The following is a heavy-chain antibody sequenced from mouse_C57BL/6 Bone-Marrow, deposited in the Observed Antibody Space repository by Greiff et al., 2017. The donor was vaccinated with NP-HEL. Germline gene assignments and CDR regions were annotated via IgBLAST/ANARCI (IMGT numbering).Heavy chain of an antibody. J-gene: IGHJ4*01. CDR1: GYTFTDHT. V-gene: IGHV1-78*01. CDR2: IYPRDGST. D-gene: IGHD1-1*01. Sequence: VQLQQSDAELVKPGASVKISCKVSGYTFTDHTIHWMKQRPEQGLEWIGYIYPRDGSTKYNEKFKGQATLTADKSSSTAYMQLNSLTSDDSAVYFCARIYYYGSSPYYYAMDYWGQGTSVTVSS. CDR3: ARIYYYGSSPYYYAMDY.